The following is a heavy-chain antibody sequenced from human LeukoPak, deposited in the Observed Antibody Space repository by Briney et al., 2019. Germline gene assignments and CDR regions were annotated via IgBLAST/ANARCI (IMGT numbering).Heavy chain of an antibody. J-gene: IGHJ4*02. CDR2: IYYSGST. CDR1: GGSISSGGYY. CDR3: ARGYSGYDYPGY. Sequence: SETLSLTCTVSGGSISSGGYYWSWIRQHPGKGLEWIGYIYYSGSTYYNPSLKSRVTISVDTSKNQFSLKLSSVTAADTAVYYCARGYSGYDYPGYWGQGTLVNGSS. V-gene: IGHV4-31*03. D-gene: IGHD5-12*01.